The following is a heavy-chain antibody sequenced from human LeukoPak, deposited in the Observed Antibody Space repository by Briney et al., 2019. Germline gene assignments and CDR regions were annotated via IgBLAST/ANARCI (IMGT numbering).Heavy chain of an antibody. J-gene: IGHJ4*02. CDR1: GFTFNDYI. V-gene: IGHV3-30*04. CDR2: ISYDGSSE. Sequence: PGGSLRLSCAASGFTFNDYIIHWVRQAPGKGLEWVALISYDGSSEYYADSVKGRFTISRDNSKNTLYLQMNSLRVEDTAVYYCARGIQLWSISYWGQGTLVTVSS. CDR3: ARGIQLWSISY. D-gene: IGHD5-18*01.